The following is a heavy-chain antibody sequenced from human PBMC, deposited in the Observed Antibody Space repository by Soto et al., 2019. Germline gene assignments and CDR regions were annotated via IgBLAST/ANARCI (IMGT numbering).Heavy chain of an antibody. J-gene: IGHJ4*02. CDR3: ARSRYYDDFYFDF. CDR2: IFYSGYT. CDR1: GGSISSSNYY. D-gene: IGHD3-3*01. V-gene: IGHV4-39*01. Sequence: SETLSLTCTVSGGSISSSNYYWGWIRQPPGKGLEWIGSIFYSGYTYYNPSLKSRVTISVDTSKNQFSLKLNSVTAADTAVYYCARSRYYDDFYFDFWGQGALVTV.